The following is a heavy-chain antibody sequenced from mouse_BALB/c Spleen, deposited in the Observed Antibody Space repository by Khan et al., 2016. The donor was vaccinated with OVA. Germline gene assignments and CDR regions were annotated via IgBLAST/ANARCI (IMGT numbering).Heavy chain of an antibody. D-gene: IGHD2-1*01. J-gene: IGHJ1*01. CDR1: GFSFTSYT. CDR3: TRDGNYAHWYFDG. CDR2: ISSGSTYT. V-gene: IGHV5-6-4*01. Sequence: EVELVESGGGLVRPGGSLKLSCAASGFSFTSYTMSWVRQTPEKRLEWVATISSGSTYTYYPDSVKGRFTISRDNAKNTLYLQMSSRKSEDTAMYYCTRDGNYAHWYFDGWGAGTTVTVSS.